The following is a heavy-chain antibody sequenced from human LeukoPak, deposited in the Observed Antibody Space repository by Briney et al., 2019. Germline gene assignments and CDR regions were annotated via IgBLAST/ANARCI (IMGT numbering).Heavy chain of an antibody. Sequence: ASVKVSCKASGGTFSSYAISWVRQAPGQGLEWMGGIIPIFGTANYAQKFQGRVTITADESTSTAYMELSSLRSEDTAVYYCARGGYYGIRYFDYWGQGTLVTVSS. J-gene: IGHJ4*02. D-gene: IGHD3-9*01. CDR3: ARGGYYGIRYFDY. CDR2: IIPIFGTA. CDR1: GGTFSSYA. V-gene: IGHV1-69*13.